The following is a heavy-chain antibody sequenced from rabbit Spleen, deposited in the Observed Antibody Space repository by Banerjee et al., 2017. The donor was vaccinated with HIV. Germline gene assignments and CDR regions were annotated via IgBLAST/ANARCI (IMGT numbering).Heavy chain of an antibody. V-gene: IGHV1S45*01. Sequence: QEQLVESGGGLVTPGGSLTLTCKASGFDFSSSDYICWVRQAPGKGLEWIACIYAGSSGFVGATYYASWAKGRFTISKTSSTTVTLQMTSLTDADTATYFCARNANGGWDLWGQGTLVTVS. CDR1: GFDFSSSDY. D-gene: IGHD4-1*01. J-gene: IGHJ4*01. CDR3: ARNANGGWDL. CDR2: IYAGSSGFVGAT.